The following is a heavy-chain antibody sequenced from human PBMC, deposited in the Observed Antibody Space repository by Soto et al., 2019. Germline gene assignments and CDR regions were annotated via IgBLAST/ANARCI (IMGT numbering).Heavy chain of an antibody. J-gene: IGHJ6*01. CDR2: IYYSGST. V-gene: IGHV4-30-4*01. Sequence: SETLSLTCTVSGGSISSGDYYWSWIRQPPGKGLEWIGYIYYSGSTYYNPSLKSRVTISVDTSKNQFSLKLSSVTAADTAVYYCARGMGLVYYHSIGLKDGWGQGTTVTGSA. D-gene: IGHD3-22*01. CDR1: GGSISSGDYY. CDR3: ARGMGLVYYHSIGLKDG.